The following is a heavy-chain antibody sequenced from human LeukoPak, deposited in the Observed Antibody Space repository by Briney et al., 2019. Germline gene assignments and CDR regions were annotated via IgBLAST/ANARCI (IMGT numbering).Heavy chain of an antibody. CDR2: IIPIFGTA. V-gene: IGHV1-69*06. Sequence: ASVKVSCKASGGTFSSYAISWVRQAPGQGLEWMGGIIPIFGTANYAQKFQGRVTITADKSTSTAYMELSSLRSEDTAVYYCAREYLDSSSWYIRKRNWYFDLWGRGTLVTVSS. CDR1: GGTFSSYA. J-gene: IGHJ2*01. CDR3: AREYLDSSSWYIRKRNWYFDL. D-gene: IGHD6-13*01.